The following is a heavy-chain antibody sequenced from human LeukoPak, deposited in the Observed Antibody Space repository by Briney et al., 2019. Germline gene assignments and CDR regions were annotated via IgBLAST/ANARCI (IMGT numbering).Heavy chain of an antibody. CDR2: INPNSGGT. Sequence: ASVKVSCKASGYTFTGYYMHWVRQAPGQGLEWMGWINPNSGGTNYAQKFQGWVTMTRDTSISTAYMELSRLRSDDTAVYYCARSTHSSGWDERGNWFDPWGQGTLVTVSS. V-gene: IGHV1-2*04. J-gene: IGHJ5*02. D-gene: IGHD6-25*01. CDR3: ARSTHSSGWDERGNWFDP. CDR1: GYTFTGYY.